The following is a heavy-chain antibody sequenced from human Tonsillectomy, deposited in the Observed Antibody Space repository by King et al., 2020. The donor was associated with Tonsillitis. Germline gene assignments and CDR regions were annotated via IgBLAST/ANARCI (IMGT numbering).Heavy chain of an antibody. Sequence: VQLVESGGGVVRPGGSLRLSCAASGFTFDDYGMSWVRQAPGKGLEWVSGITWNGGSTGYADSVKGRFTISRDNAKNSLYLQMNSLRAEDTALYYCARVNSPYYYDSSGYDYWGQGTLVTVSS. CDR3: ARVNSPYYYDSSGYDY. J-gene: IGHJ4*02. CDR2: ITWNGGST. D-gene: IGHD3-22*01. CDR1: GFTFDDYG. V-gene: IGHV3-20*04.